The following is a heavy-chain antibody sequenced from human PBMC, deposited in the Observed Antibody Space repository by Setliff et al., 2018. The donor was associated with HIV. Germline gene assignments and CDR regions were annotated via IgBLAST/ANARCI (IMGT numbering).Heavy chain of an antibody. Sequence: ASVKVSCKASGYTFTSYGISWVRQAPGQGLEWMGWISAYNGNTNYAQKLQGRVTMTTATSASTAYMELSSLRSDDTAVYYCARDGGRIAAAGWHYWGQGTVVTVSS. D-gene: IGHD6-13*01. CDR1: GYTFTSYG. V-gene: IGHV1-18*01. J-gene: IGHJ4*02. CDR2: ISAYNGNT. CDR3: ARDGGRIAAAGWHY.